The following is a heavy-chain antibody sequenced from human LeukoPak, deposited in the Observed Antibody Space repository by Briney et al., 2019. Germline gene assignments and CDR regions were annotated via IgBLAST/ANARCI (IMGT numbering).Heavy chain of an antibody. V-gene: IGHV3-64*01. Sequence: GSLRLSCAASGFTFSSYAMHWVRQAPGKGLEYVSAISSNGGSTYYANPVKGRFTISRDNSKNTLYLQMGSLRAEDMAVYYCARGDYDFWSGYYKYYYYYMDVWGKGTTVTVSS. CDR3: ARGDYDFWSGYYKYYYYYMDV. CDR2: ISSNGGST. J-gene: IGHJ6*03. CDR1: GFTFSSYA. D-gene: IGHD3-3*01.